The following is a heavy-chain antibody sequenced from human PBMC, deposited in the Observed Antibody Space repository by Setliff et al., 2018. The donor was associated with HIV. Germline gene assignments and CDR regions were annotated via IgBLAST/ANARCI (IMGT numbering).Heavy chain of an antibody. CDR2: IDHSETT. J-gene: IGHJ4*02. CDR3: ARGSSNTWYYYFDS. D-gene: IGHD6-13*01. V-gene: IGHV4-59*11. CDR1: GGSITGHS. Sequence: SETLSLTCTVSGGSITGHSWSWIRQPPGKVLEWIGYIDHSETTNYNPSLKSRLSISIDASKTQFSLNLSSVTAADTAVYYCARGSSNTWYYYFDSWGQGTLVTVSS.